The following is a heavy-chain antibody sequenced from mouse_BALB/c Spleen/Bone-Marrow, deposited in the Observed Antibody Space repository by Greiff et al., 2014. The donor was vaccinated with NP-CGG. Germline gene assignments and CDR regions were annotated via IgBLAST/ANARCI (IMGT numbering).Heavy chain of an antibody. Sequence: QVQLQQSGAELVKPGASVKLSCKASGYTFTRYYMYWVKQRPGQGLEWIGEINPTNGGTNFNEKFKSKATLTVDKSSSTAYMQLSRRTAEDDAGEDGTRSNYGYGYFDVWGAGTTVT. D-gene: IGHD1-1*01. CDR3: TRSNYGYGYFDV. V-gene: IGHV1S120*01. J-gene: IGHJ1*01. CDR1: GYTFTRYY. CDR2: INPTNGGT.